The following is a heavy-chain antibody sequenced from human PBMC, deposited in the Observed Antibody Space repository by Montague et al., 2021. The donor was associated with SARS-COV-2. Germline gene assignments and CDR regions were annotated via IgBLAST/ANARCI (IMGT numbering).Heavy chain of an antibody. CDR3: ASGRRPVVVPGAGPAGRAFDI. D-gene: IGHD2-2*01. CDR1: GGSFSNYY. Sequence: SETLSLTCAISGGSFSNYYWSWIRQPPGQGLEWIGEVNQSGTTIYNPSVKSGVTISEDASKNQFYLRLNSVTAAATAVDYCASGRRPVVVPGAGPAGRAFDIWGQGTMVTVSS. J-gene: IGHJ3*02. CDR2: VNQSGTT. V-gene: IGHV4-34*01.